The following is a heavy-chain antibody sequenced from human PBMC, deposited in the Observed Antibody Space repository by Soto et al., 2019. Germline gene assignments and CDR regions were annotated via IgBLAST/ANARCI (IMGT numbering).Heavy chain of an antibody. CDR3: APPMYYYGSGNV. J-gene: IGHJ6*02. CDR2: ISGSGGST. CDR1: GFTFSSYA. Sequence: PGGSLRLSCAASGFTFSSYAMSWVRQAPGKGLEWVSAISGSGGSTYYADSVKGRFTISRDNSKNTLYLQMNSLRAEGTAVYYCAPPMYYYGSGNVWGQGTTVTVSS. D-gene: IGHD3-10*01. V-gene: IGHV3-23*01.